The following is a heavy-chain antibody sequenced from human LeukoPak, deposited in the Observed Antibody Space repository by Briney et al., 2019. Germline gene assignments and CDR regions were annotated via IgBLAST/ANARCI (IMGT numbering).Heavy chain of an antibody. CDR1: GYTFTSYA. V-gene: IGHV1-3*01. CDR3: ARARITMVRGTIRSPFDY. CDR2: INAGNGNT. D-gene: IGHD3-10*01. Sequence: GASVKVSCKASGYTFTSYAMHWVRQAPGQRLEWMGWINAGNGNTKYSQKFQGRVTITRDTSASTAYMELSSLRSEDTAVYYCARARITMVRGTIRSPFDYWGQGTLVTVSS. J-gene: IGHJ4*02.